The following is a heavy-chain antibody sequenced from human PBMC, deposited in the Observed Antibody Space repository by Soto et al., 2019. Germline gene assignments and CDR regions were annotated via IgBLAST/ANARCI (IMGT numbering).Heavy chain of an antibody. CDR2: IRSKDFGGTR. V-gene: IGHV3-49*03. D-gene: IGHD2-2*01. Sequence: PGGSLRLSCTASGFTFGDYAMSWFRQAPGKGLQWVGFIRSKDFGGTREYAASVKGRFTISRDDSKSIAYLQMNSLITEDTAVYYCPRVSCTSTNCLYYFDYWGQGTRVTVSS. CDR3: PRVSCTSTNCLYYFDY. J-gene: IGHJ4*02. CDR1: GFTFGDYA.